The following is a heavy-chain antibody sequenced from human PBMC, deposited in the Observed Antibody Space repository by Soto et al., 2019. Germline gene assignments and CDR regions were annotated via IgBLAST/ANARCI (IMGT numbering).Heavy chain of an antibody. J-gene: IGHJ4*02. CDR2: IYYSGST. CDR3: ARVGGVAARPFDY. V-gene: IGHV4-59*01. Sequence: TLSLTCTVSGGSINDFYWSWIRQPPGKGLEWIGYIYYSGSTDYNPSLKGRVTISVDTSKNQFSLKLRSVTAADTAVYYCARVGGVAARPFDYWGQGTLVTVSS. CDR1: GGSINDFY. D-gene: IGHD6-6*01.